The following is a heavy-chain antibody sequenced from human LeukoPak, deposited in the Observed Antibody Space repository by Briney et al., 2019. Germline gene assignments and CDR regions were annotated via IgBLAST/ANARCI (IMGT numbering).Heavy chain of an antibody. Sequence: GGSLRLSCAASGFTFSSYSMNWVRQAPGKGLEWVAVISYDGSNKYYADSVKGRFTISRDNSKNTLYLQMNSLRAEDTAVYYCAKVWAPSIAAHYYYGMDVWGQGTTVTVSS. CDR3: AKVWAPSIAAHYYYGMDV. CDR1: GFTFSSYS. D-gene: IGHD6-6*01. J-gene: IGHJ6*02. CDR2: ISYDGSNK. V-gene: IGHV3-30*18.